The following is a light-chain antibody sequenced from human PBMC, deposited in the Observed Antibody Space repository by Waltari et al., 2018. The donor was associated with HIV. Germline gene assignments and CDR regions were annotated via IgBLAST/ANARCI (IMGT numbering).Light chain of an antibody. J-gene: IGLJ2*01. V-gene: IGLV6-57*01. CDR1: SGSIASNY. Sequence: NFMLTQPHSASESPGKPVTISCTRSSGSIASNYVQWYQQRPGSSPTTVIYKDDQRPSGVPDRFSGSIDSSSNSASLTISGLRPEDEADYYCQSYDNENPVLFGGGTKLTVL. CDR3: QSYDNENPVL. CDR2: KDD.